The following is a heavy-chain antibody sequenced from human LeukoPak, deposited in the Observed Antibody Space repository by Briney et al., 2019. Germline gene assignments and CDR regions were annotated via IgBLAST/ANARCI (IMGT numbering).Heavy chain of an antibody. D-gene: IGHD2-21*01. Sequence: SETLSLTCAVYGGSFSGNYWTLIRQTPGRGLEWIGESSPSGDITGYNPSLKGRATISVDSSKNQFSLKLTSVTAADTGVYYCARVPDFIARPCDSWGPGTLVTVSS. V-gene: IGHV4-34*01. CDR3: ARVPDFIARPCDS. J-gene: IGHJ4*02. CDR1: GGSFSGNY. CDR2: SSPSGDIT.